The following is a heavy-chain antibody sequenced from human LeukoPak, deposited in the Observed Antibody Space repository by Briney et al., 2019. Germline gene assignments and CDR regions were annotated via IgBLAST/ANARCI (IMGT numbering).Heavy chain of an antibody. V-gene: IGHV3-30*04. D-gene: IGHD3-22*01. CDR3: AREDSTSGYAGALGFDP. CDR2: ISKDGTIT. J-gene: IGHJ5*02. Sequence: PGGSLRLSCAASGFTFSGYHMHWVRQAPGGLEWVALISKDGTITSYGDSVKGRFTISRDNSKNTLYLQMDSLRAEDTAVYYCAREDSTSGYAGALGFDPWGQGTLVTVSA. CDR1: GFTFSGYH.